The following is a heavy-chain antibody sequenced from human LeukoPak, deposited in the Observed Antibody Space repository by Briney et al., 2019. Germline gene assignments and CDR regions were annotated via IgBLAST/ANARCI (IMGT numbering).Heavy chain of an antibody. CDR2: ISSSRSYI. CDR3: ARDWPRDNDAFDI. V-gene: IGHV3-21*01. D-gene: IGHD2-21*02. CDR1: GFTFSSYS. Sequence: PGGSLRLSCAASGFTFSSYSMKGVRQAQGKGREWVSSISSSRSYIYYADSGKGGFTIYRDNAKNSVYLQMNSLRAEDTAVYYCARDWPRDNDAFDIWGQGTMVTVSS. J-gene: IGHJ3*02.